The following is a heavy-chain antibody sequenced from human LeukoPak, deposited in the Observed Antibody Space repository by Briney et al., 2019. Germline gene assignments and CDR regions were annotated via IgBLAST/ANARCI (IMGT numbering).Heavy chain of an antibody. CDR3: AKDDSPVLLWFGVWPAFDI. D-gene: IGHD3-10*01. V-gene: IGHV3-11*01. Sequence: PGGSLRLSCAASGFTFSDYYMSWIRQAPGKGLEWVSYISSSGSTIYYADSVKGRFTISRDNAKNSLYLQMNSLRAEDTAVYYCAKDDSPVLLWFGVWPAFDIWGQGTMVTVSS. CDR2: ISSSGSTI. J-gene: IGHJ3*02. CDR1: GFTFSDYY.